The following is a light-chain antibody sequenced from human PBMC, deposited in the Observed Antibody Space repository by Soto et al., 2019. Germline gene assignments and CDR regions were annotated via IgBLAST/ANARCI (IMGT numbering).Light chain of an antibody. Sequence: DIQMTQSPSSLSASVGDRFTITCRAGQSIVNYLNWYQQKPGRAPRLLTYAASSLQSGVPSRFSGSGFGTYFTLTISSLQPEDSATYFCQQNYSPPPMAFGQGTRLEIK. CDR2: AAS. V-gene: IGKV1-39*01. CDR3: QQNYSPPPMA. CDR1: QSIVNY. J-gene: IGKJ5*01.